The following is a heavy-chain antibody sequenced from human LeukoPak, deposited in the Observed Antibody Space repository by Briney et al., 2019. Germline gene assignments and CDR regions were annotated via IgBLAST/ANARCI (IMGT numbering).Heavy chain of an antibody. CDR1: GYTFTGYY. J-gene: IGHJ4*02. Sequence: ASVKVSCKSSGYTFTGYYMHWVRQAPGQGLAWMGWINPNSGGTNYAQKFQGRVTMTRDTSISTAYMELSRLRSDDTAVYYCARELEYYYGSGSFDYWGQGTLVTVSS. V-gene: IGHV1-2*02. CDR2: INPNSGGT. CDR3: ARELEYYYGSGSFDY. D-gene: IGHD3-10*01.